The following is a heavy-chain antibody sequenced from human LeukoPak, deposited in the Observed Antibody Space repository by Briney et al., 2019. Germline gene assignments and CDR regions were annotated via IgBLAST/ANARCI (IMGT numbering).Heavy chain of an antibody. Sequence: GGSLRLSCAASGFTVSSNYMSWVRQAPGKGLEWVSVIHSGGSTYYADSVKGRFTISRDNSKNTLYLQMNSLRAEDTAVYYCARDATMVIEGQGLDYWGQGTLVTVSS. V-gene: IGHV3-53*01. D-gene: IGHD3-22*01. CDR1: GFTVSSNY. CDR3: ARDATMVIEGQGLDY. J-gene: IGHJ4*02. CDR2: IHSGGST.